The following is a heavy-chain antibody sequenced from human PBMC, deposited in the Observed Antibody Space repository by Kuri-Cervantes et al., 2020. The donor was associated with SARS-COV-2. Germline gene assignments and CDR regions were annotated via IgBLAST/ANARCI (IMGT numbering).Heavy chain of an antibody. Sequence: GESLEISCAASGFTFSSYGMHWVRQAPGKGLEWVAVIWYGGSNKYYADSVKGRFTISRDNSKNTLYLQMNSLRAEDTAVYYCAKEAVRGDGFFDYWGQGTLVTVSS. CDR1: GFTFSSYG. V-gene: IGHV3-30*02. J-gene: IGHJ4*02. CDR3: AKEAVRGDGFFDY. CDR2: IWYGGSNK. D-gene: IGHD5-24*01.